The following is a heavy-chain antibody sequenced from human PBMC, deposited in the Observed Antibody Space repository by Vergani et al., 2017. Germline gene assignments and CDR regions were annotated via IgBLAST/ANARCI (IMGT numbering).Heavy chain of an antibody. Sequence: QVQLQESGPGLVKPSQTLSLTCTVSGGSISSGDYYWSWIRQPPGKGLEWIGYLYYSGSTSYNPSLKSRVTIPVDTSKNQCSLKLSSVTAADTAVYYWARVGMVQGVVGHWGQGTLVTVSS. V-gene: IGHV4-30-4*01. CDR2: LYYSGST. CDR3: ARVGMVQGVVGH. J-gene: IGHJ5*02. D-gene: IGHD3-10*01. CDR1: GGSISSGDYY.